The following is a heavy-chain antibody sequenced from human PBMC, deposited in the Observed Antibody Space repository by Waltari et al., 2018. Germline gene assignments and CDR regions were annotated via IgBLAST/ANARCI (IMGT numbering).Heavy chain of an antibody. CDR1: GFTFSNAW. CDR2: IKSKTDGGTT. J-gene: IGHJ4*02. Sequence: EVQLVESGGGLVKPGGSLRLSCAASGFTFSNAWMSWVRQAPGKGLEWVGRIKSKTDGGTTDYAAPVKGRFTISRDESKNTLYLQMNSLKTEDTAVYYCTTSLKLRFLEWLTYFDYWGQGTLVTVSS. V-gene: IGHV3-15*01. CDR3: TTSLKLRFLEWLTYFDY. D-gene: IGHD3-3*01.